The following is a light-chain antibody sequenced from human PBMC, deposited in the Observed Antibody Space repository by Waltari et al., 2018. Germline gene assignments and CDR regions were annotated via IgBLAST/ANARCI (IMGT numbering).Light chain of an antibody. CDR1: QSVSSRY. CDR3: QQYGRSPPWYT. V-gene: IGKV3-20*01. Sequence: EIVLTQSPGTLSLSPGERATLSCRASQSVSSRYLAWYQQKTGQAPRLLISGTSNRATGIPDRFSGSGSGTDFTLTISRLEPEDFVVYYCQQYGRSPPWYTFGQGTKLEIK. CDR2: GTS. J-gene: IGKJ2*01.